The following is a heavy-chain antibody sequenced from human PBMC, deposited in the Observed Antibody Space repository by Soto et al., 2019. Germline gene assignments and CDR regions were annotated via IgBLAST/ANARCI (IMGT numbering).Heavy chain of an antibody. CDR1: GYTFTSYA. CDR2: INAGNGNT. Sequence: ASVKVSCKASGYTFTSYAMHWVRQAPGKRLEWMGWINAGNGNTKYSQKFQGRVTITRDTSASTAYMELSSLRSEDTAVYYCARDRYYGSGSFNYFDYWGQGTLVTVSS. V-gene: IGHV1-3*01. J-gene: IGHJ4*02. D-gene: IGHD3-10*01. CDR3: ARDRYYGSGSFNYFDY.